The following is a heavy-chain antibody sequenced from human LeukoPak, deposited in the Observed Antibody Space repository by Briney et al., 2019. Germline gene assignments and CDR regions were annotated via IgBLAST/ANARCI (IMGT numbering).Heavy chain of an antibody. CDR2: INGSGDRT. CDR1: GFTFSSYA. CDR3: AKERSSGWPFDY. Sequence: PGGSLRLSCAASGFTFSSYAMSWVRQAPGKGLEWVSGINGSGDRTHYADSVKGRFTISRDNSKNTLYLQMNSLRADDTAVYYCAKERSSGWPFDYWGQGTLVTVSS. D-gene: IGHD6-19*01. J-gene: IGHJ4*02. V-gene: IGHV3-23*01.